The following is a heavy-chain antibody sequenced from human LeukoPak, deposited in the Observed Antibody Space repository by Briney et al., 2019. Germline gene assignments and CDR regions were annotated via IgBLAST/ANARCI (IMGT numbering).Heavy chain of an antibody. CDR1: GYTFTGYY. V-gene: IGHV1-2*02. CDR2: INPNSGGT. Sequence: ASVKVSCKASGYTFTGYYLYWMRRAPGQGLEWMGWINPNSGGTNYAQKFQGRVTMTRDTSISTAYMELSRLRSDDTAVYYCARERSGSYSNGAFDYWGQGTLVTVSS. D-gene: IGHD1-26*01. J-gene: IGHJ4*02. CDR3: ARERSGSYSNGAFDY.